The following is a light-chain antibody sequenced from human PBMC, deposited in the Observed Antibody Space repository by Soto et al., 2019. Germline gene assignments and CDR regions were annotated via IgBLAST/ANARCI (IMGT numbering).Light chain of an antibody. CDR3: QQYYSYPRT. J-gene: IGKJ1*01. Sequence: IQLTQSPSSLSAAVGDRFTITFRASQGISSYLAWYQQKPGKAPKLLIYAASTLQSGVPSRFSGSGSGTDFTLTISCLQSEDFATYYCQQYYSYPRTFGQGTKVDIK. CDR2: AAS. CDR1: QGISSY. V-gene: IGKV1-9*01.